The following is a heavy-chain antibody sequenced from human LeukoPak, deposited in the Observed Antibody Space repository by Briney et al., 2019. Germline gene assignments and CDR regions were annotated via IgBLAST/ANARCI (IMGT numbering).Heavy chain of an antibody. Sequence: GGSLRLSCAASGFTFSSYGMHWVRQAPGKGLEWEAFIRYDGSNKYYADSVKGRFTISRDNSKNTLYLQMNSLRAEDTAVYYCARGRNIVATSGYFDYWGQGTLVTVSS. CDR2: IRYDGSNK. CDR1: GFTFSSYG. V-gene: IGHV3-30*02. CDR3: ARGRNIVATSGYFDY. J-gene: IGHJ4*02. D-gene: IGHD5-12*01.